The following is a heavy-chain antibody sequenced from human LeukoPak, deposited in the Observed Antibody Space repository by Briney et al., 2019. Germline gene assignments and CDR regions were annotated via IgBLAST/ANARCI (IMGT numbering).Heavy chain of an antibody. CDR2: INHSGST. CDR1: GGSFSGYY. V-gene: IGHV4-34*01. Sequence: PSETLSLTCALYGGSFSGYYWSWIRQPPGKGLEWIGEINHSGSTNYNPSLKSRVTISVDTSKNQFSLKLSSVTAADTAVYYCAREARYCSSTSCYHIHSYYYGMDVWGQGTTVTVSS. D-gene: IGHD2-2*01. J-gene: IGHJ6*02. CDR3: AREARYCSSTSCYHIHSYYYGMDV.